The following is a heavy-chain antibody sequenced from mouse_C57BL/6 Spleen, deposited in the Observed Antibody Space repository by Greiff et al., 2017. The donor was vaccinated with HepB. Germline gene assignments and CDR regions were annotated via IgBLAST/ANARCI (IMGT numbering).Heavy chain of an antibody. V-gene: IGHV5-9*01. Sequence: EVQVVESGGGLVKPGGSLKLSCAASGFTFSSYTMSWVRQTPEKRLEWVATISGGGGNTYYPDSVKGRFTISRDNAKNTLYLQMSSLRSEDTALYDCARRGNYVPHYFDYWGQGTTLTVSS. D-gene: IGHD2-1*01. CDR2: ISGGGGNT. J-gene: IGHJ2*01. CDR1: GFTFSSYT. CDR3: ARRGNYVPHYFDY.